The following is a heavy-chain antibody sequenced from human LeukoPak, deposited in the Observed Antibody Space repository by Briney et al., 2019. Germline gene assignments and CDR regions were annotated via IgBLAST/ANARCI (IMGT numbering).Heavy chain of an antibody. V-gene: IGHV1-69*05. D-gene: IGHD5-18*01. Sequence: ASVKISCKASGGTFSSYAISWVRQAPGQGLEWMGRIIPIFGTANYAQKFQGRVTITTDESTSTAYMELSSLRSEDTAVYYCAGESQYSYGSDYWGQGTLVTVSS. CDR2: IIPIFGTA. CDR1: GGTFSSYA. J-gene: IGHJ4*02. CDR3: AGESQYSYGSDY.